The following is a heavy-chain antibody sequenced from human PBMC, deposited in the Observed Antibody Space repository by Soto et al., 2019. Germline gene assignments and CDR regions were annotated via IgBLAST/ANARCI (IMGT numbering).Heavy chain of an antibody. J-gene: IGHJ6*02. CDR3: ARQQLVQGYYYGMDV. Sequence: QVQLQESGPGLVKPSETLSLTCTVSGGSISSYYWSWIRQPPGKGLEWIGYIYYSGNTNYNPSLKSRVTISVDTSKNQFSLKLSSVTAADTAVYYCARQQLVQGYYYGMDVWGQGTTVTVSS. D-gene: IGHD6-13*01. CDR1: GGSISSYY. CDR2: IYYSGNT. V-gene: IGHV4-59*08.